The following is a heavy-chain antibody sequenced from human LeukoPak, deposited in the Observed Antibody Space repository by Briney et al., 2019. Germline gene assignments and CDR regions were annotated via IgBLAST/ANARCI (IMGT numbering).Heavy chain of an antibody. CDR1: GFTFSSYA. Sequence: GGSLRLSCAASGFTFSSYAISWVRQAPGKGPEWVSAISGSGGSTYYAGSVKGRFTISRDNSKNTLYLQMNSLRAEDTAVYYCAKDSTLYCSSTSCYPDYWGQGTLVTVSS. J-gene: IGHJ4*02. V-gene: IGHV3-23*01. CDR2: ISGSGGST. D-gene: IGHD2-2*01. CDR3: AKDSTLYCSSTSCYPDY.